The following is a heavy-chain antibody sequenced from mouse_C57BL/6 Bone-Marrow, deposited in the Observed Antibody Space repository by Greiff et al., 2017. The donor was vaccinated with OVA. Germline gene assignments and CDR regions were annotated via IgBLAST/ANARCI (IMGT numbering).Heavy chain of an antibody. CDR1: GYTFTSYG. D-gene: IGHD1-1*01. CDR2: IYPRSGNT. V-gene: IGHV1-81*01. CDR3: ARREGLLLRSAWFAY. Sequence: QVQLKQSGAELARPGASVKLSCKASGYTFTSYGISWVKQRTGQGLEWIGEIYPRSGNTYYNEKFKGKATLTADKSSSTAYMELRSLTSEDSAVYFCARREGLLLRSAWFAYWGQGTLVTVSA. J-gene: IGHJ3*01.